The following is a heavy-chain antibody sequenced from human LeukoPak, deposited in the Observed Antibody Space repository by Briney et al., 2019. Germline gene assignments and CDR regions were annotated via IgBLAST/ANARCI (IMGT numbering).Heavy chain of an antibody. CDR3: ARRAGAYSHPYDY. V-gene: IGHV3-53*01. Sequence: PGGSLRLSRAASGFTFSTYAMSWVRHAPGKGLEWVSFIYSDNTHYSDSVKGRFTISRDNSKNTLYLQMNSLRAEDTAVYYCARRAGAYSHPYDYWGQGTLVTVSS. D-gene: IGHD4/OR15-4a*01. CDR2: IYSDNT. CDR1: GFTFSTYA. J-gene: IGHJ4*02.